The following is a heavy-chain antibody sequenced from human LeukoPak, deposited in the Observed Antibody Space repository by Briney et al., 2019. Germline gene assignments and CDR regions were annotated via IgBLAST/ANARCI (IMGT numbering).Heavy chain of an antibody. CDR2: IDWDDDK. CDR1: GFSLSTSGMR. Sequence: SGPALVKPTQTLTLTCTFSGFSLSTSGMRVSWIRQPPGKALEWLARIDWDDDKFYSTSLKTRLTISKDTSKNQVVLTMTNMDPVDTATYYCARIREGSSWLDYWGQGTQVTVSS. D-gene: IGHD6-13*01. CDR3: ARIREGSSWLDY. J-gene: IGHJ4*02. V-gene: IGHV2-70*04.